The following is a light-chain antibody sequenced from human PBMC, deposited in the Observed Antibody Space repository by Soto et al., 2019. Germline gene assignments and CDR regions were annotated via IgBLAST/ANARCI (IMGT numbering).Light chain of an antibody. CDR2: TNS. J-gene: IGLJ2*01. Sequence: QSVLTQPPSASGPPGQRVTISCSGRGSNIGSNFVSWYQVVPGTAPKLLIYTNSHRPSGVPDRFSGSRSGTSASLDISGLQSDDEADYFCATWDDNVRGPVFGGGTKVTVL. V-gene: IGLV1-44*01. CDR1: GSNIGSNF. CDR3: ATWDDNVRGPV.